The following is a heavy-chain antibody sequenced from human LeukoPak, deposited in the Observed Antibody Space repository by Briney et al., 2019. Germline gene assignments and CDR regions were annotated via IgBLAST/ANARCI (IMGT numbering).Heavy chain of an antibody. CDR2: IYHSGST. Sequence: SETLSLTCTVSGGSISSYYWSWIRQPPGKGLEWIGSIYHSGSTYYSPSLKSRVTISVDTSKNQFSLKLSSVTAADTAVYYCARDPGYYDTSGYPAYFDYWGQGTLVTVSS. CDR1: GGSISSYY. V-gene: IGHV4-38-2*02. J-gene: IGHJ4*02. CDR3: ARDPGYYDTSGYPAYFDY. D-gene: IGHD3-22*01.